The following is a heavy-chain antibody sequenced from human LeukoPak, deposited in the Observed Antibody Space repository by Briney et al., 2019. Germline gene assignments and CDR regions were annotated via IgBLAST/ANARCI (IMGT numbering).Heavy chain of an antibody. CDR1: RFSFSSYW. CDR3: ANSYCTNGVCNFDY. D-gene: IGHD2-8*01. CDR2: IKQEGSAR. Sequence: GGSLRLSCVASRFSFSSYWMSWVRQTPGKGLEWVANIKQEGSARYYVDSVTGRFTISRDNAKNSLYLQMNSLRAEDTAVHYCANSYCTNGVCNFDYWGQGTLVTVSS. J-gene: IGHJ4*02. V-gene: IGHV3-7*03.